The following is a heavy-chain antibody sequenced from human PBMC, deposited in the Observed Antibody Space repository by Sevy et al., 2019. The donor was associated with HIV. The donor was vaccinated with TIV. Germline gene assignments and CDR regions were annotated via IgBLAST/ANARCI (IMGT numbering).Heavy chain of an antibody. D-gene: IGHD2-21*01. CDR2: IGNKPSSHTT. CDR1: GFSFSDYY. CDR3: ARVMRRILWWSLHS. V-gene: IGHV3-72*01. J-gene: IGHJ4*02. Sequence: GGSLRLSCAASGFSFSDYYMDWVRQAPGKGLEWVGRIGNKPSSHTTEFAASVEGRFTISRDDLKNSLFLHMHSLKIDDTAVYYCARVMRRILWWSLHSWGQGTLVTVSS.